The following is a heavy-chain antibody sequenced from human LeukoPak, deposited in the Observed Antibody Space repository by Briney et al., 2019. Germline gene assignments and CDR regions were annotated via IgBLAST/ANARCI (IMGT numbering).Heavy chain of an antibody. CDR2: IWYDGSNK. CDR1: GFTFSSND. D-gene: IGHD5-18*01. J-gene: IGHJ6*02. Sequence: PGRSQRLFCAASGFTFSSNDMHWVRQAPGKGLERVAVIWYDGSNKYYADSVKGRFTISRDNSKNTLYLQMNSLRAEDTAVYYCARLGGYSSGYGDEFLYGMGVWGQGTTVTVSS. V-gene: IGHV3-33*01. CDR3: ARLGGYSSGYGDEFLYGMGV.